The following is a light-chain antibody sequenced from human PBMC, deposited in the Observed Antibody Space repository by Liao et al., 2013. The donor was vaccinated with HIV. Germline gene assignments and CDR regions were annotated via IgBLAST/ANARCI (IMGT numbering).Light chain of an antibody. CDR3: QVWDSSRDQYV. CDR1: NIGSKS. V-gene: IGLV3-21*01. CDR2: YDG. J-gene: IGLJ1*01. Sequence: SYELTQPPSLSVAPGKTATITCGGNNIGSKSVHWYQQKPGQAPVLVIYYDGDRPSGIPERFSGSTSGNTATVTIARVEAGDEADYYCQVWDSSRDQYVFGGGTKVTVL.